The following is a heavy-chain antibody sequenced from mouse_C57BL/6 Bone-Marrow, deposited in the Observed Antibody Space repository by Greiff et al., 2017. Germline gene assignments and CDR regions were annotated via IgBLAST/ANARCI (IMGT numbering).Heavy chain of an antibody. CDR3: ATDYYGSSYWYFDV. CDR2: IHPNSGST. CDR1: GYTFTSYW. J-gene: IGHJ1*03. Sequence: QVQLQQPGAELVKPGASVKLSCKASGYTFTSYWMHWVKQRPGQGLEWIGMIHPNSGSTNYNEQFKGKATLTVDKSSSTAYMQRSSLTSEDSAVYYGATDYYGSSYWYFDVWGTGTTVTVSS. D-gene: IGHD1-1*01. V-gene: IGHV1-64*01.